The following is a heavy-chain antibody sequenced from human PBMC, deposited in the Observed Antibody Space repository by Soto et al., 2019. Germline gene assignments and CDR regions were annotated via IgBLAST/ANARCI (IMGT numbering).Heavy chain of an antibody. CDR2: TNIENTTT. D-gene: IGHD1-26*01. CDR3: AGGRSSIVPFQFDS. Sequence: QIQLVQSGPEVKQPGASVRVTCKASQQSLTKFGFSWVRQAPGQGLDWMGWTNIENTTTIYAQKFQDRVIMTSDTATNTASMELRSLMSDDTAIYYCAGGRSSIVPFQFDSWGQGTRVTVSS. CDR1: QQSLTKFG. J-gene: IGHJ4*02. V-gene: IGHV1-18*04.